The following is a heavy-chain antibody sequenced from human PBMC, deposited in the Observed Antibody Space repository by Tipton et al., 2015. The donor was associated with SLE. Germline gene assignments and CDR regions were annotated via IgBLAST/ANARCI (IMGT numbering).Heavy chain of an antibody. CDR2: IYSSGDR. J-gene: IGHJ3*01. V-gene: IGHV4-4*07. Sequence: TLSLTCTVSGGSISFDYWSWIRQSAGRGLGWIGRIYSSGDRDYNPSLRSRVTMSIDASQNRVSLTLMSVTAADTAVYFCARIIAGHGDAFDVWGQGTMVTVSS. CDR3: ARIIAGHGDAFDV. CDR1: GGSISFDY.